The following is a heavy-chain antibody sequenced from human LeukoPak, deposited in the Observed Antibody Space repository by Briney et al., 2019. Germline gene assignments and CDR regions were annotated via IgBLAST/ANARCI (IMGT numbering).Heavy chain of an antibody. CDR1: GGSITSY. D-gene: IGHD6-6*01. V-gene: IGHV4-59*01. Sequence: SETLSLTCTVSGGSITSYWSWIRQPPGKGLEWIGYIYYSGSTNYNPSLKSRVTMSIDTSKNQFSLKLSSVTAADTAVYYCARDSSSWGLDYWGQGTLVTVSS. CDR2: IYYSGST. J-gene: IGHJ4*02. CDR3: ARDSSSWGLDY.